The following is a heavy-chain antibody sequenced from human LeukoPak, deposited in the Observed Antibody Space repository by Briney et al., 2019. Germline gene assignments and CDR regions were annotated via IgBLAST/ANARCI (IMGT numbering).Heavy chain of an antibody. V-gene: IGHV4-59*08. CDR3: ARHLYSGDSSFDY. J-gene: IGHJ4*02. D-gene: IGHD1-26*01. Sequence: PSETLSLTCTVSGGSISNYHWSWIRQPPGKGPEWIGYIHYSGTTNCNPSLKSRVTMSVDTSKNQFSLKRSSVTAADTAVYYCARHLYSGDSSFDYWGQGTLVTVSS. CDR1: GGSISNYH. CDR2: IHYSGTT.